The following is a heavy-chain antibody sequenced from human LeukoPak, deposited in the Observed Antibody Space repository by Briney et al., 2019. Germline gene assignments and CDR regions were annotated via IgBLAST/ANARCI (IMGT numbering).Heavy chain of an antibody. CDR3: ARGRPHGNDY. J-gene: IGHJ4*02. CDR2: IVSDGSNT. Sequence: PGGSLGLSCAASGFTFSSYWMNWVRQVPGKGLVWVSRIVSDGSNTNYADSVKGRFTISRDNAKNTLYLQMNSLRVEDTAVYYCARGRPHGNDYWGQGTLVTVSS. CDR1: GFTFSSYW. V-gene: IGHV3-74*01. D-gene: IGHD4-23*01.